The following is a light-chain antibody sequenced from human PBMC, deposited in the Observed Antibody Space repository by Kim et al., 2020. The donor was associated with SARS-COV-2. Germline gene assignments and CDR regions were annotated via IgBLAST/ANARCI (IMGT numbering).Light chain of an antibody. Sequence: EIVLTQSPGTLSLSPGERATLSCRASQTISSIYLAWYQQKPGQGPSLLIYGASSRATGIPDRFSGSGSGTDFTLTISRLEPEDFAVYYCKQYGSSPPWTFGEGTKVDIK. V-gene: IGKV3-20*01. CDR3: KQYGSSPPWT. J-gene: IGKJ1*01. CDR2: GAS. CDR1: QTISSIY.